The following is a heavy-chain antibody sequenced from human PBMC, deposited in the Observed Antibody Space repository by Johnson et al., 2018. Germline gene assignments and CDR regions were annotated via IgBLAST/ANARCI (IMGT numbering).Heavy chain of an antibody. Sequence: QVQLVQSGGGVVQPGRSLRLSCAASGFTFSSYGMHWVRQAPGKGLEWVAVISYDGSNKYYADSVKGRFTISRDNSKTTLYLQMNSLRAEDTAGYYSAKDPFAAYDFWSGGATTHGNGMDVWGQGTTVTVSS. CDR1: GFTFSSYG. J-gene: IGHJ6*02. CDR2: ISYDGSNK. V-gene: IGHV3-30*18. CDR3: AKDPFAAYDFWSGGATTHGNGMDV. D-gene: IGHD3-3*01.